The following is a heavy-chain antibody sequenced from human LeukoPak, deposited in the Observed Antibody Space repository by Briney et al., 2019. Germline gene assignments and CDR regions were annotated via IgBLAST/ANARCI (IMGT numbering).Heavy chain of an antibody. CDR1: GGSISSSSFY. D-gene: IGHD3-22*01. Sequence: PSETLSLTCTVSGGSISSSSFYWGWIRQPPGKGLEWIGSIYYRGSTYYNPSLKSRVTISVDTSKNQFSLKLSSVTAADTAVYYCARDPYYYDSSGYYINAFDIWGQGTMVTVSS. CDR3: ARDPYYYDSSGYYINAFDI. CDR2: IYYRGST. V-gene: IGHV4-39*07. J-gene: IGHJ3*02.